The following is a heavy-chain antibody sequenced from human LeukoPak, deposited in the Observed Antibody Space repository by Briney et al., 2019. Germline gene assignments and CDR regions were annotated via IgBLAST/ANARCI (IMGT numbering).Heavy chain of an antibody. Sequence: PGGSLRLSCAASGFAFSSYAMSWVRQAPGKGLEWVSAISGSGGSTYYADSVKGRFTISRDNSKNTLYLQMYSLRAEDTAVYYCAKARKAENWFDPWGQGTLVTVSS. D-gene: IGHD6-13*01. CDR1: GFAFSSYA. J-gene: IGHJ5*02. V-gene: IGHV3-23*01. CDR3: AKARKAENWFDP. CDR2: ISGSGGST.